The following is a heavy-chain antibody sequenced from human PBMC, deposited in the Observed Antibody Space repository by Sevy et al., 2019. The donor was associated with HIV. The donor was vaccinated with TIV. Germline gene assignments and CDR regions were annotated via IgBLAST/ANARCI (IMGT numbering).Heavy chain of an antibody. J-gene: IGHJ4*02. CDR1: GFTFSSYA. Sequence: GGSLRLSCAASGFTFSSYAMSWVRQAPGKRLEWVSAISGSGGSTYYADSVKGRFTISRDNSKNTLYLQMNSLRAEDTAVYYCAKEESGYSYGYGIDYWGQGTLVTVSS. CDR3: AKEESGYSYGYGIDY. D-gene: IGHD5-18*01. CDR2: ISGSGGST. V-gene: IGHV3-23*01.